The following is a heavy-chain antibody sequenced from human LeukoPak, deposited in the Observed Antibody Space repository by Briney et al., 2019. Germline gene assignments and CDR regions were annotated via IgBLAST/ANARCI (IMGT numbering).Heavy chain of an antibody. V-gene: IGHV3-11*01. J-gene: IGHJ6*02. CDR2: ITNSGSTI. CDR3: ARSIGLTGGGVDV. D-gene: IGHD3-9*01. CDR1: GFTFSDYN. Sequence: AGGSLRLPCAASGFTFSDYNMNWVRQAPGKGLEWVSYITNSGSTIHYADSVRGRFTISRDNAKNSLYLQMNSLRAEDTAVYYCARSIGLTGGGVDVWGQGTTVTVSS.